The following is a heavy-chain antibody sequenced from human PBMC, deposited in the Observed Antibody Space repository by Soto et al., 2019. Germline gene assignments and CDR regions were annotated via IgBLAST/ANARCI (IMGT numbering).Heavy chain of an antibody. CDR2: IIPIFGTA. J-gene: IGHJ4*02. CDR3: ARFVGYSGYDVPFDY. Sequence: GASVKVSCKASGGTFSSYAISWVRQAPGQGLEWMGGIIPIFGTANYAQKFQGRVTITADESTSTAYMELSSLRSEDTAVYYCARFVGYSGYDVPFDYWGQGTLVTVSS. V-gene: IGHV1-69*13. CDR1: GGTFSSYA. D-gene: IGHD5-12*01.